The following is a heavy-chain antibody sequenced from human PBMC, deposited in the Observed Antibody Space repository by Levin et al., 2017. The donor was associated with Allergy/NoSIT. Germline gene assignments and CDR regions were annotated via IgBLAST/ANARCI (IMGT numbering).Heavy chain of an antibody. V-gene: IGHV1-2*02. J-gene: IGHJ4*02. CDR1: GYTFTGYY. CDR3: ARYCSGRGCYPLDY. CDR2: INPNSGGT. Sequence: ASVKVSCKASGYTFTGYYMHWVRQAPGQGLEWMGWINPNSGGTNSAQKFQGRVTMTKDTSISTAYMELSSLTSDDTAVYYCARYCSGRGCYPLDYWGQGTLVTVSS. D-gene: IGHD2-15*01.